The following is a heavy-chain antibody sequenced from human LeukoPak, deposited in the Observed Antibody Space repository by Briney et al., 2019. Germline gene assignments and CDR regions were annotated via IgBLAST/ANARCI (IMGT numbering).Heavy chain of an antibody. CDR2: INPNSGGT. CDR1: GYTFTGYY. D-gene: IGHD2-15*01. CDR3: ARAGVVVVAATYFDY. V-gene: IGHV1-2*02. J-gene: IGHJ4*02. Sequence: ASVTVSCEASGYTFTGYYMHWVRQAPGQGLEWMGWINPNSGGTNYAQKFQGRVTMTRDTSISTAYMELSRLRSDDTAVYYCARAGVVVVAATYFDYWGQGTLVTVSS.